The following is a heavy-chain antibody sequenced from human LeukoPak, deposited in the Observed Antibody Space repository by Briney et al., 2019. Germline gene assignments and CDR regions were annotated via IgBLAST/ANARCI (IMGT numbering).Heavy chain of an antibody. J-gene: IGHJ4*02. CDR2: ISGSGGST. CDR3: AKDLLLRPFAQFDY. D-gene: IGHD3-9*01. V-gene: IGHV3-23*01. Sequence: GGSLRLSCAASGFTFSSYAMSWARQAPGKGLEWVSAISGSGGSTYYADSVKGRFTISRDNSKNTLYLQMNSLRAEDTAVYYCAKDLLLRPFAQFDYWGQGTLVTVFS. CDR1: GFTFSSYA.